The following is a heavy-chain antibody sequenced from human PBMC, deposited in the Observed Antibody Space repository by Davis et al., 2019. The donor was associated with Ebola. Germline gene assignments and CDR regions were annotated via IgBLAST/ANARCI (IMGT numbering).Heavy chain of an antibody. V-gene: IGHV1-8*01. J-gene: IGHJ5*02. CDR2: MNPNSGNT. CDR3: ARRRHIVVVVAATRVWFDP. CDR1: GYTFTSYD. Sequence: ASVKVSCKASGYTFTSYDINWVRQATGQGLEWMGWMNPNSGNTGYAQKFQGRVTMTRNTSISTAYMELSSLRSEDTAVYYCARRRHIVVVVAATRVWFDPWGQRTLVTVSS. D-gene: IGHD2-15*01.